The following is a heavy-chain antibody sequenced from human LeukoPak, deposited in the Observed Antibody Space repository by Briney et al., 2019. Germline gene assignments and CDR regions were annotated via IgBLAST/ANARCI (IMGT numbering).Heavy chain of an antibody. J-gene: IGHJ4*02. CDR1: GYTFSGYY. D-gene: IGHD3-22*01. Sequence: ASVKVSCKASGYTFSGYYMHWVRQAPGQGLEWMGWINPNTGGTNYAQKFQGRVTMTRDTSISTTYMELSGLRSDDTAVYYCASQPYYFDSSGYYDYWGQGTLATVSS. CDR2: INPNTGGT. V-gene: IGHV1-2*02. CDR3: ASQPYYFDSSGYYDY.